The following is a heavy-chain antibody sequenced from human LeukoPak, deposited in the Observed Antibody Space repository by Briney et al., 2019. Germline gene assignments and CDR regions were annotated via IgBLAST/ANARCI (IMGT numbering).Heavy chain of an antibody. Sequence: PGGSLRLSCSASGFIFSSYAMQWVRQAPGKGLEYVSGMSSNGGSTYYADSVKGRFTISRDTSKNTLYLQMSSLRTEDTAVCYCVKRAVSGAGTITQFYFDYWGQGTLVTVSS. CDR3: VKRAVSGAGTITQFYFDY. CDR1: GFIFSSYA. D-gene: IGHD3-10*01. CDR2: MSSNGGST. J-gene: IGHJ4*02. V-gene: IGHV3-64D*06.